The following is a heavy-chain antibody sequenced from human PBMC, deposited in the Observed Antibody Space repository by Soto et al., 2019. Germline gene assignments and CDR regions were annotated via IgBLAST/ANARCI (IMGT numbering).Heavy chain of an antibody. D-gene: IGHD5-12*01. V-gene: IGHV4-59*01. J-gene: IGHJ4*02. CDR3: GAAYSGYDSVAF. CDR1: GGSISNYY. CDR2: IYYSGST. Sequence: SETLSLTCTVSGGSISNYYWNWIRQPPGKGLEWIGYIYYSGSTNYNPSLKSRVTISVDTSKNQFALKLSSVTAADTAVYYCGAAYSGYDSVAFWGQGTLVTVSS.